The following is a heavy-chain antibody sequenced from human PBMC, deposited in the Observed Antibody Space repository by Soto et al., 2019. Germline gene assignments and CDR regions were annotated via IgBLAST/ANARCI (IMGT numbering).Heavy chain of an antibody. CDR2: IYYSGST. CDR1: GGSISTYY. D-gene: IGHD3-10*01. V-gene: IGHV4-59*01. CDR3: ARDVGFGKLGF. J-gene: IGHJ4*02. Sequence: QVQLQESGTGLVKPSETLSLTCTVSGGSISTYYWSWIRQPPGKGLEWIGYIYYSGSTNYNPSLKSRVTISLDTSKNQFSLNLSSVTAADTAVYYCARDVGFGKLGFWGQGTLVTVSS.